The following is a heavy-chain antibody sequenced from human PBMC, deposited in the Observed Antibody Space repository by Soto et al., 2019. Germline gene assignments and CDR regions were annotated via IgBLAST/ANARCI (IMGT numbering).Heavy chain of an antibody. J-gene: IGHJ5*02. V-gene: IGHV1-2*02. CDR3: ARVIRGAYYNSPLDT. Sequence: QVQLLQSGAEVKKPGASVKVSCKASGYTFTGYFMHWVRQAPGQGLEWMGWINPYSGGADYAQSFQGRVTMTRDTSISTVYMELSRLRFDDTAVYYCARVIRGAYYNSPLDTWAQGTVVTVSS. CDR2: INPYSGGA. CDR1: GYTFTGYF. D-gene: IGHD3-10*01.